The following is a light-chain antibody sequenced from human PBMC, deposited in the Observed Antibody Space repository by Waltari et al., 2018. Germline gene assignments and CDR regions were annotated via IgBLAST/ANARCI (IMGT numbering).Light chain of an antibody. V-gene: IGKV3-20*01. CDR1: QSVSRS. Sequence: DIELTQSPGTLSLSLGDRATISCRASQSVSRSLTWYQQKPGQAPRLLIYGASSRATGVPDRFSGSGSGTDFSLTISRLEPEDFAVYYCQHYVSLPVSFGQGTKVEIK. J-gene: IGKJ1*01. CDR2: GAS. CDR3: QHYVSLPVS.